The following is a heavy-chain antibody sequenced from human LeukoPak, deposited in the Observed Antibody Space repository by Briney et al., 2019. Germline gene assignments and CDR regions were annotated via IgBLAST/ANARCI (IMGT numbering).Heavy chain of an antibody. CDR2: INPNSGAT. V-gene: IGHV1-2*02. CDR3: ARSLLVWKPDFDY. J-gene: IGHJ4*02. CDR1: GYTFTDYY. Sequence: ASVKVSCKASGYTFTDYYIHWVRQAPGQGLEWLGWINPNSGATIYAQKFQGRVTMTIDTSISTAYMQLSRLRSDDTAVYYCARSLLVWKPDFDYWGQGTLVIVSS. D-gene: IGHD1-1*01.